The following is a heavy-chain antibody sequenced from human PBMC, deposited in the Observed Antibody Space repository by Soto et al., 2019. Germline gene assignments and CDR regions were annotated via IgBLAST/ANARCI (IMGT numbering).Heavy chain of an antibody. D-gene: IGHD1-26*01. Sequence: EVQLLESGGGLVQPGGSLRLSCAASGFTFSSYAMRWVRQAPVKGLEWVSAISGSGGSTYYADSVKGRFTISRDNSKNTLYLQMTSLRAEDTAVYYCARPRSGSYYDYWGQGTLVTVSS. V-gene: IGHV3-23*01. CDR2: ISGSGGST. J-gene: IGHJ4*02. CDR1: GFTFSSYA. CDR3: ARPRSGSYYDY.